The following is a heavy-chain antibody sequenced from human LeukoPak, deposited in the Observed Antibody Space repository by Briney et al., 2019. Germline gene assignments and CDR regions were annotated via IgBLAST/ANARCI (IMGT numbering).Heavy chain of an antibody. CDR2: IYYSGST. D-gene: IGHD1-14*01. V-gene: IGHV4-39*07. CDR1: GGSISSSSYY. Sequence: SETLSLTCTVSGGSISSSSYYWGWIRQPPGTGLEWIGSIYYSGSTYYNPSLKSRVTISVDTSKNQFSLKLSSVTAADTAVYYCARAQGISTAPFDPWGQGTLVTVSS. CDR3: ARAQGISTAPFDP. J-gene: IGHJ5*02.